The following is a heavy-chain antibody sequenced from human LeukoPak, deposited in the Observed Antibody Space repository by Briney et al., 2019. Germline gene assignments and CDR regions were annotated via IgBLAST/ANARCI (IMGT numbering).Heavy chain of an antibody. V-gene: IGHV4-30-2*01. CDR1: GGSISSGGYS. J-gene: IGHJ4*02. CDR2: IYHSGST. D-gene: IGHD2-15*01. Sequence: SETLSLTCAVSGGSISSGGYSWSWIRQPPGKGLEWIGYIYHSGSTYYNPSLKSRVTISVDRSKNQFSLKLSSVTAADTAVYYCARGGGGGFDYWGQGTLVTVSS. CDR3: ARGGGGGFDY.